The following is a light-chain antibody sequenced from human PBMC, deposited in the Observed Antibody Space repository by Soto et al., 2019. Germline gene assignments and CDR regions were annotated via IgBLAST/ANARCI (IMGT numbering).Light chain of an antibody. CDR2: WAS. CDR1: QNILYRSNNKNY. J-gene: IGKJ1*01. Sequence: DIVLTQSPDSLAVSLGERATMNCKSSQNILYRSNNKNYLAWYQKKPGQPPKLLIYWASSRGSGVPERFSGTGSDTDFTLTISNVQAEDVAVYYCQQYDVASGTFGQGTRVEI. V-gene: IGKV4-1*01. CDR3: QQYDVASGT.